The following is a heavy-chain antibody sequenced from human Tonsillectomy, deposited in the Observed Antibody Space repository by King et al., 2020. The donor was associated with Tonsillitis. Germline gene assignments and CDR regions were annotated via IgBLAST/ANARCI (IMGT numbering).Heavy chain of an antibody. CDR2: VSNDGSYK. Sequence: VQLEESGGGVVQPGRSLRLSCVASGFTFTSNAVHWVRQAPGKGLEWVAVVSNDGSYKNYADSVKGRFAISRDNSKNTLYLLMNSLRTEDTAVYYCARDSAPYYYYYYYMDVWGKGTTVTVSS. J-gene: IGHJ6*03. CDR1: GFTFTSNA. V-gene: IGHV3-30*01. CDR3: ARDSAPYYYYYYYMDV.